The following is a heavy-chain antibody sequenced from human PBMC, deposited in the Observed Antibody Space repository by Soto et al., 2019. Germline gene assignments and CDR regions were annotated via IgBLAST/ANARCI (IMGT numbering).Heavy chain of an antibody. V-gene: IGHV1-18*01. CDR2: ISGHNGDA. Sequence: QFQLVQSGAEVKKPWASVKVSCKTSGYNFTTYGVSWVRQAPGQGLGWMGWISGHNGDANYAQTFQGRVTLTTDTSTTTAYMELRSLRSDATAVYYCARYQPYSTGYYYFDQWGQGTLAIVTS. CDR1: GYNFTTYG. CDR3: ARYQPYSTGYYYFDQ. D-gene: IGHD6-19*01. J-gene: IGHJ4*02.